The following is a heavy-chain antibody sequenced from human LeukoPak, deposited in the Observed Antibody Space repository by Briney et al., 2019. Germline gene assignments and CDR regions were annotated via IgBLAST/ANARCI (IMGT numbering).Heavy chain of an antibody. CDR1: GYTLTELS. V-gene: IGHV1-24*01. CDR2: FDPEDGER. Sequence: ASVKVSCKASGYTLTELSMHWVRQAPGKGLEWMGGFDPEDGERIYAQKFQGRLTMTEDTSTDTAYMELSSLRSEDTAVYYCATPIGDNYFGMDVWGKGTTVTVSS. J-gene: IGHJ6*04. CDR3: ATPIGDNYFGMDV. D-gene: IGHD1-26*01.